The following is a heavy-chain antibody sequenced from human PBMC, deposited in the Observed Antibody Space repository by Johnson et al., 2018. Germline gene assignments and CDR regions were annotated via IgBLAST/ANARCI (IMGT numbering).Heavy chain of an antibody. D-gene: IGHD2-15*01. CDR1: GFTFSSYG. CDR3: TRGYCSGGTCFSLNYYYYMDV. J-gene: IGHJ6*03. V-gene: IGHV3-30*03. CDR2: ISYDGSNK. Sequence: QVQLVESGGGVVQPGRSLRLSCAASGFTFSSYGMHWVRQAPGKGLEWVAVISYDGSNKYYADSVKGRFTISRDNSKNTLYLQMNSLRAEDTAVYYCTRGYCSGGTCFSLNYYYYMDVWGKGTTVTVSS.